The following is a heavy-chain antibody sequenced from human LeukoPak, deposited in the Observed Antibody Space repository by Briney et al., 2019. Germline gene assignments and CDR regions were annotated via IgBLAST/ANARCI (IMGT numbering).Heavy chain of an antibody. CDR2: IYSGGTT. J-gene: IGHJ2*01. D-gene: IGHD4-17*01. Sequence: GSLRLSCAASGFTVSSNYMSWVRQAPGKGLEWVSVIYSGGTTYYTGSVKGRFTISRDNSKNTLYLQMNSLRAEDTAVYYCARGQNWSYDYGDYGLWYFDLWGRGTLVTVSS. V-gene: IGHV3-53*05. CDR1: GFTVSSNY. CDR3: ARGQNWSYDYGDYGLWYFDL.